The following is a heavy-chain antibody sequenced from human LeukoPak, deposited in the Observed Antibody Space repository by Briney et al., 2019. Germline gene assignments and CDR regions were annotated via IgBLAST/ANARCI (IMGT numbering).Heavy chain of an antibody. V-gene: IGHV3-30*02. Sequence: GGSLRLSCAASGFTFSSYGMHWVRQAPGKGLEWVAFIRYDGSNKYYADSVKGRFTISRDNSKYTLYLQMNSLRAEDTAVYYCAKGPVAISSTSTFDYWGQGTLVTVSS. J-gene: IGHJ4*02. CDR2: IRYDGSNK. D-gene: IGHD2-2*01. CDR3: AKGPVAISSTSTFDY. CDR1: GFTFSSYG.